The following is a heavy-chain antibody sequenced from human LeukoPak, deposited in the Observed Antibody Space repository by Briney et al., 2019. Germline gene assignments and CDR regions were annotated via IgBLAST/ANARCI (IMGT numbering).Heavy chain of an antibody. Sequence: GGSLTLSCAASGFTFSNAWMSWVRQAPGKGLEWVGRIKSKTDGGTTDYAAPVKGRFTISRDDSKNTLYLQMNSLKTEDTAVYYCTTLNANSYYYGSGSYYNVDYWGQGTLVTVSS. CDR1: GFTFSNAW. CDR2: IKSKTDGGTT. D-gene: IGHD3-10*01. J-gene: IGHJ4*02. CDR3: TTLNANSYYYGSGSYYNVDY. V-gene: IGHV3-15*01.